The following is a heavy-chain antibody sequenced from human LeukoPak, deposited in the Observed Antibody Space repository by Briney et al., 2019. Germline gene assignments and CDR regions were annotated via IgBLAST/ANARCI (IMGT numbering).Heavy chain of an antibody. Sequence: PGGSLRLSCAASGFTFSSYGMHWVRQAPGKGLEWVSAISGSGGSTYYADSVKGRFTISRDNSKNTLYLQMNSLRAEDTAVYYCARLLYYYDSSGLSSWGQGTLVTVSS. J-gene: IGHJ4*02. D-gene: IGHD3-22*01. V-gene: IGHV3-23*01. CDR3: ARLLYYYDSSGLSS. CDR2: ISGSGGST. CDR1: GFTFSSYG.